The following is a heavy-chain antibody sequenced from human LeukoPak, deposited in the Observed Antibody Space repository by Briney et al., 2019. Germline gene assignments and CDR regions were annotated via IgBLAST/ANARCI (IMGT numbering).Heavy chain of an antibody. CDR3: AKEGRITMVVVVITWGYYFDY. J-gene: IGHJ4*02. D-gene: IGHD3-22*01. Sequence: AGGSLRLSCAASGFTFSSYAMSWVRQAPEKGLEWVSAISGSGGSTYYADSVKGRFTISRDNSKNTLYLQMNSLRAEDTAVYYCAKEGRITMVVVVITWGYYFDYWGQGTLVTVSS. CDR2: ISGSGGST. CDR1: GFTFSSYA. V-gene: IGHV3-23*01.